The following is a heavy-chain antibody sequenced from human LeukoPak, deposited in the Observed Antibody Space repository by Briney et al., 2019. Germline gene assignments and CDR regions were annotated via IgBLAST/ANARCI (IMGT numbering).Heavy chain of an antibody. J-gene: IGHJ4*02. CDR2: IYHSGST. CDR3: ARGLTMVRGVRPFDY. D-gene: IGHD3-10*01. V-gene: IGHV4-4*02. Sequence: SETLSLTCAASGGSISSSNWWSWVRQPPGKGLEWIGEIYHSGSTNYNPSLKSRVTISVDKSKNQFSLKLSSVTAADTAVYYCARGLTMVRGVRPFDYWGQGTLVTVSS. CDR1: GGSISSSNW.